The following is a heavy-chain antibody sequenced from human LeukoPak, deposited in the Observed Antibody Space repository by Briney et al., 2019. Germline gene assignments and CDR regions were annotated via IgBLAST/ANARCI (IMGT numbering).Heavy chain of an antibody. D-gene: IGHD6-13*01. V-gene: IGHV3-21*01. CDR3: ARDPGYSSSAFMDV. Sequence: GGSLRLSCAASGFTFSSYSMNWVRQAPGKGLEWVSSISSSSSYIYYADSVKGRFTISKDNAKNSLYLQMNSLRAEDTAVYYCARDPGYSSSAFMDVWGKGTTVTVSS. J-gene: IGHJ6*03. CDR2: ISSSSSYI. CDR1: GFTFSSYS.